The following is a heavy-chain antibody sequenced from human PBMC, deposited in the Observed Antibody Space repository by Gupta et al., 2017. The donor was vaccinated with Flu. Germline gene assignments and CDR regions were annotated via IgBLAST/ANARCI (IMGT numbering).Heavy chain of an antibody. CDR3: ARGPSSGFYFDAFHI. V-gene: IGHV3-20*03. Sequence: VPLEGSSGGVVRTGGFLRLSSVAHGLTFDAPGIRLDRQTPGTGLGSVSCINWNGGDTGYADSVKGRFNISRDNAKNSLFLQMTSLRGEDTALYYCARGPSSGFYFDAFHIWGRGTMVTVSS. CDR2: INWNGGDT. CDR1: GLTFDAPG. J-gene: IGHJ3*02. D-gene: IGHD1-26*01.